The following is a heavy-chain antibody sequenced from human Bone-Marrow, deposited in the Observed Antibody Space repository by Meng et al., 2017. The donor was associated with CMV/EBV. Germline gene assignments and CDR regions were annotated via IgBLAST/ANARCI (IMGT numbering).Heavy chain of an antibody. J-gene: IGHJ6*02. Sequence: GGSLRLSCAASGFTFSSYAMSWVRQAPGKGLEWVSAISGSGGSTYYADSVEGRFTVSRDNTKNSLFLQMNSLRAEDTAVYYCARDARRYSGTYYYYYGMDVWGQGTTVTVSS. CDR1: GFTFSSYA. D-gene: IGHD1-26*01. CDR3: ARDARRYSGTYYYYYGMDV. V-gene: IGHV3-23*01. CDR2: ISGSGGST.